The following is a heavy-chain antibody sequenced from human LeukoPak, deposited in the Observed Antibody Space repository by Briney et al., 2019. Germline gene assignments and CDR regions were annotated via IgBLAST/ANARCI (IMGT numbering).Heavy chain of an antibody. CDR1: GFTFSDYY. CDR2: ISSSGGTI. J-gene: IGHJ4*02. CDR3: ARDGDYYGSGSYYNEVYYFDY. Sequence: PGGSLRLSCAASGFTFSDYYMRWIRQAPGKGLEWVSYISSSGGTIYYADSVKGRFTISRDNAKKSLYLQMKSLRAEDTAVYYCARDGDYYGSGSYYNEVYYFDYWGQGTLVTVSS. D-gene: IGHD3-10*01. V-gene: IGHV3-11*04.